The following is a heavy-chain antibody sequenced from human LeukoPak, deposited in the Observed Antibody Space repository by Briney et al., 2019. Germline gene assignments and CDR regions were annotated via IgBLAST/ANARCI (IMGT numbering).Heavy chain of an antibody. D-gene: IGHD1-7*01. CDR1: GFTFDDYA. Sequence: PGRSLRLSCAASGFTFDDYAMHWVRQAPGKGLEWVSGISWNSGSIGYADSVKGRFTISRDNAKNSLYLQMNSLRAEDTAVYYCAKDRALELSVDWGQGTLVTVSS. V-gene: IGHV3-9*01. CDR3: AKDRALELSVD. J-gene: IGHJ4*02. CDR2: ISWNSGSI.